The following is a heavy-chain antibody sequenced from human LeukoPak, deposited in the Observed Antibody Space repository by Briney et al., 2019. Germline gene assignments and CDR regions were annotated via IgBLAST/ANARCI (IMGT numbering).Heavy chain of an antibody. CDR1: GYTFTSYG. J-gene: IGHJ6*02. CDR2: ISAYNGNT. V-gene: IGHV1-18*01. Sequence: GASVKVSCKASGYTFTSYGISWVRQAPGQGLEWMGWISAYNGNTNYAQKLQGRVTMTTDTSTCTAYMELRSLRSDDTAVYYCARRADIVATIISHHYYYYGMDVWGQGTTVTVSS. D-gene: IGHD5-12*01. CDR3: ARRADIVATIISHHYYYYGMDV.